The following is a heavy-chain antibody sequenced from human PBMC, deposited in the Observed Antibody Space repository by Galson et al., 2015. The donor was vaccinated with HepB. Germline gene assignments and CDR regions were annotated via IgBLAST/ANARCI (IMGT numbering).Heavy chain of an antibody. D-gene: IGHD3-10*01. CDR2: TKSKTDGGTT. J-gene: IGHJ4*02. CDR3: TTDRRGSGLPPSSGSYYKAFYY. V-gene: IGHV3-15*01. Sequence: SLRLSCAASGFTFSNAWMSWVRQAPGKGLEWVGRTKSKTDGGTTDYAAPVKGRFTISRDDSKNTLYLQMNSLKTEDTAVYYCTTDRRGSGLPPSSGSYYKAFYYWGQGTLVTVSS. CDR1: GFTFSNAW.